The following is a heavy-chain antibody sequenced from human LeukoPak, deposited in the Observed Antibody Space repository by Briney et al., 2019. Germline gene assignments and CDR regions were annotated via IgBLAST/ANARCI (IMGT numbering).Heavy chain of an antibody. V-gene: IGHV3-20*04. J-gene: IGHJ6*03. CDR1: GFTFDDYG. D-gene: IGHD3-9*01. CDR3: ARGLRYYYYYYMDV. CDR2: IHWHGDTT. Sequence: GGSLRLSCAASGFTFDDYGMNWVRQAPGKGLEWIAGIHWHGDTTNYAASVEGRFTISRDNAKNSLYLQMNSLRAEDTALYYCARGLRYYYYYYMDVWGKGTTVTVSS.